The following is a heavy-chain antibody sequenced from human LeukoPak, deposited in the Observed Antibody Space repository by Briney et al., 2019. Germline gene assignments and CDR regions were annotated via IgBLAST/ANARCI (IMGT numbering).Heavy chain of an antibody. V-gene: IGHV1-2*02. CDR2: INPNSGGT. D-gene: IGHD3-22*01. Sequence: ASVKVSCKASGYTFTGYYMHCVRQAPGQGLEWMGWINPNSGGTNFAQKLRGGVTMARDTTTSTAYMELSSLRSDDTAVYYCARDGGPDSSGYYYIGYFDYWGQRTLVTVSS. J-gene: IGHJ4*02. CDR3: ARDGGPDSSGYYYIGYFDY. CDR1: GYTFTGYY.